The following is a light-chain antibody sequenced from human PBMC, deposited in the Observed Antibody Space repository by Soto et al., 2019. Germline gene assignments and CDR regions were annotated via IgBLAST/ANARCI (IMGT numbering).Light chain of an antibody. J-gene: IGKJ1*01. CDR2: DAS. CDR3: QQYDNLAWT. CDR1: QDINNY. Sequence: DTQMTQSPSSLSASVGDRVTITCQASQDINNYLNWYQHKPGKAPKLLIYDASNLETGVPSRFSGSGSGTDFTFTISSLQPEDIATYYCQQYDNLAWTFGQGTKVEIK. V-gene: IGKV1-33*01.